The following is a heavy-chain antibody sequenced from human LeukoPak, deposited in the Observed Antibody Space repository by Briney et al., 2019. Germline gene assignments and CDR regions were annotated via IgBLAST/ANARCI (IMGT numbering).Heavy chain of an antibody. V-gene: IGHV3-74*01. Sequence: PGGSLRLSCAASGFTFSSYWIHWVRQAPGKGLLWLSRINNDGSSTSYADSVKGRFTISRDNAKSTAHLQVTGLRAEDTAVYYCARPYDTRGYFPDYWGQGTLVTVSS. J-gene: IGHJ4*02. CDR3: ARPYDTRGYFPDY. D-gene: IGHD3-22*01. CDR1: GFTFSSYW. CDR2: INNDGSST.